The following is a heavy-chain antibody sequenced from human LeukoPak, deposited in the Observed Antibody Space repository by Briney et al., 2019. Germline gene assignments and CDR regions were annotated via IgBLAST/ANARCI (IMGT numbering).Heavy chain of an antibody. D-gene: IGHD1/OR15-1a*01. CDR2: IIPIFGTA. Sequence: ASVQVSCRAYGGTFSSYAISGVRQPPGQGLEWLGGIIPIFGTANYAQKFQGRVTITTDESTSTAYMELSSLRSEETAGYYCARGVEQYYMDVWGKGTTVTVSS. CDR3: ARGVEQYYMDV. V-gene: IGHV1-69*05. J-gene: IGHJ6*03. CDR1: GGTFSSYA.